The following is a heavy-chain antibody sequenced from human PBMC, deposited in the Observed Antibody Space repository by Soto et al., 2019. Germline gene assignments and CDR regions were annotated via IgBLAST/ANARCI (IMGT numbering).Heavy chain of an antibody. D-gene: IGHD4-17*01. CDR2: LSAGGGST. CDR3: ARTHSATTVVTRYWYFDL. CDR1: GFTFGAFA. Sequence: PGGSLRLSCAASGFTFGAFAMAWVRQRPGDGLEWVSSLSAGGGSTYYYNSVRGRFTISRDNSNGTLFLQMNNLRAEDTAVYFCARTHSATTVVTRYWYFDLWGRGTLVTV. J-gene: IGHJ2*01. V-gene: IGHV3-23*01.